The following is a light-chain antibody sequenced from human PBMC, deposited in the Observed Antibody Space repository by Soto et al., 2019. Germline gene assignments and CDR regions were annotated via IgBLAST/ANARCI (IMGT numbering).Light chain of an antibody. Sequence: QSALTQPASVSGSPGQSITISCTGTSSDVGGYNYVSWYQQHPGKAPKLMIYEVSNRPSGVSNRFSGSKSGNTASPTISGLQAEDEADDYCSSYTSSSTPYVFGTGTKLTVL. CDR3: SSYTSSSTPYV. V-gene: IGLV2-14*01. CDR1: SSDVGGYNY. CDR2: EVS. J-gene: IGLJ1*01.